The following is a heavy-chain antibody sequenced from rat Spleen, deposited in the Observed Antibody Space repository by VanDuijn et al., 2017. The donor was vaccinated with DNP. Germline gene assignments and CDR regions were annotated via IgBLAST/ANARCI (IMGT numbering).Heavy chain of an antibody. CDR1: GFTFSNYD. D-gene: IGHD1-12*02. V-gene: IGHV5-25*01. CDR2: ISPSGGST. Sequence: EVQLVESGGGLVQPGRSLKLSCAASGFTFSNYDMAWVRQAPTKGLEWVASISPSGGSTYYRDSVKGRFTVSRDNAKSTLYLQMDSLRSEDTATYYCARRATMMVLEDYYFDYWGQGVMVTVSS. J-gene: IGHJ2*01. CDR3: ARRATMMVLEDYYFDY.